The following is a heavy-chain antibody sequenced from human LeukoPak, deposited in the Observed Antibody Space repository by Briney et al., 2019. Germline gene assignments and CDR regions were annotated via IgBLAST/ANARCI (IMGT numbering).Heavy chain of an antibody. CDR1: GYTFTDYY. CDR3: ARLGADDYVWGSYRYALDY. CDR2: INPNSGGT. V-gene: IGHV1-2*02. D-gene: IGHD3-16*02. Sequence: GASVKVSCKASGYTFTDYYMHWVRQAPGQGLEWMGWINPNSGGTNYAQKFQGRVTMTTDTSISTAYMEVSRLRSDDTAVYYCARLGADDYVWGSYRYALDYWGQGTLVTVSS. J-gene: IGHJ4*02.